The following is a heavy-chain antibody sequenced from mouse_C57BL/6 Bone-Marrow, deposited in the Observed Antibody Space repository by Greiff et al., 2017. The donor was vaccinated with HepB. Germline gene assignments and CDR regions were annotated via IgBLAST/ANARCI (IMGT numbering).Heavy chain of an antibody. V-gene: IGHV2-9-1*01. CDR2: IWTGGGT. D-gene: IGHD2-4*01. J-gene: IGHJ4*01. CDR3: ARKGGYDYDVAMDY. Sequence: QVQLKESGPGLVAPSQSLSITCTVSGFSLTSYAISWVRQPPGKGLEWLGVIWTGGGTKYNSALKSRLSISKDKSKSQVFLKMNSLQTDDTARYYCARKGGYDYDVAMDYWGQGTSVTVSS. CDR1: GFSLTSYA.